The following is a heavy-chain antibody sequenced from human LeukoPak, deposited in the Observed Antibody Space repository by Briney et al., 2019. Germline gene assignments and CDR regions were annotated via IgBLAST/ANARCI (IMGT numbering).Heavy chain of an antibody. J-gene: IGHJ4*02. Sequence: SETLSLTCAVYGGSSSGYYWSWIRQPPGKGLEWIGEINHSGSTNYNPSLRSRVTISVDTSKNQFSLKLSSVTAADTAVYYCARKGFRQQQLAKFDYWGQGTLVTVSS. CDR1: GGSSSGYY. V-gene: IGHV4-34*01. CDR2: INHSGST. CDR3: ARKGFRQQQLAKFDY. D-gene: IGHD6-13*01.